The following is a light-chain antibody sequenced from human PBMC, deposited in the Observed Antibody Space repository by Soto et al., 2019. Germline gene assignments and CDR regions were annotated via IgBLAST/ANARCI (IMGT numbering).Light chain of an antibody. CDR3: HQRDNWPPT. CDR1: QSVGGH. CDR2: DVF. J-gene: IGKJ4*01. Sequence: EIVLTQSPATLSLSPGERATLSCRASQSVGGHLAWYQQKPGQAPRLLIYDVFNRATGIPPRFSGSGSGTDFTLSISSLEPEDFAAYFCHQRDNWPPTFGGGTKVDIK. V-gene: IGKV3-11*01.